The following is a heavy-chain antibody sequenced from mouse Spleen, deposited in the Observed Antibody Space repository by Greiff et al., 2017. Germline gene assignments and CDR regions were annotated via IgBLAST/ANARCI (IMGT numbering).Heavy chain of an antibody. Sequence: EVMLVESEGGLVQPGSSMKLSCTASGFTFSDYYMAWVRQVPEKGLEWVANINYDGSSTYYLDSLKSRFIISRDNAKNILYLQMSSLKSEDTATYYCAREGGYDGTPFYAMDYWGQGTSVTVSS. CDR3: AREGGYDGTPFYAMDY. CDR2: INYDGSST. CDR1: GFTFSDYY. V-gene: IGHV5-16*01. D-gene: IGHD2-2*01. J-gene: IGHJ4*01.